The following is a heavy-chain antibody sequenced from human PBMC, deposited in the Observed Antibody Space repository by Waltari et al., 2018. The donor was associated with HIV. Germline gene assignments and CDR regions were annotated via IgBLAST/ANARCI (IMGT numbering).Heavy chain of an antibody. CDR2: GEPEDGET. D-gene: IGHD6-19*01. V-gene: IGHV1-69-2*01. CDR3: ATDQGSGWYGMWFDP. J-gene: IGHJ5*02. CDR1: GYTFTDYY. Sequence: EIQLVQSGAEVKKPGATVKISCKVSGYTFTDYYMHWVQQAPGQGLEWMGLGEPEDGETRYAEKCQVRFTRTAYTSTDTAYMELSSLRSEATAVYYCATDQGSGWYGMWFDPWGQGTLVTVSS.